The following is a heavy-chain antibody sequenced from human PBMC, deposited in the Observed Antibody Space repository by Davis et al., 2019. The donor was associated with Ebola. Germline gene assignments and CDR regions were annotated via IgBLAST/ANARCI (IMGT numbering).Heavy chain of an antibody. D-gene: IGHD2/OR15-2a*01. J-gene: IGHJ6*02. V-gene: IGHV3-53*04. CDR3: ARDREYGYYGMDV. CDR2: ST. Sequence: STYYADSVKGRFTISRHNSKNTLYLQMSSLRAEDTAVYYCARDREYGYYGMDVWGQGTTVTVSS.